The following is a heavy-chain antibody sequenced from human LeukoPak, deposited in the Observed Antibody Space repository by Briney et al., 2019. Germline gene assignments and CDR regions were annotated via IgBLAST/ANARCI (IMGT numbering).Heavy chain of an antibody. D-gene: IGHD2-15*01. J-gene: IGHJ6*03. Sequence: PGGSLRLSCAASGFIFSGHGMHWVRQAPGKGLEWVAFIRYDGSDKYYADSVKGRFTISRDNSENTLYLQMSSLRPEDTAVYYCAKDSYYCSDKCPQYYYYMDVWGKGTTVTVSS. CDR3: AKDSYYCSDKCPQYYYYMDV. V-gene: IGHV3-30*02. CDR2: IRYDGSDK. CDR1: GFIFSGHG.